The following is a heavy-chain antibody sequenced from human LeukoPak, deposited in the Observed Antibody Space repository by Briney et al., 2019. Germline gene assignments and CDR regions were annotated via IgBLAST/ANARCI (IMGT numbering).Heavy chain of an antibody. V-gene: IGHV5-51*01. CDR3: ARRGYSGYYSDFDI. CDR2: IYPGDSDA. J-gene: IGHJ3*02. CDR1: GYSFATYW. D-gene: IGHD5-12*01. Sequence: KHGESLKISCKGSGYSFATYWIGWVRQMPGKGLEWMGIIYPGDSDARYSPSFQGQVTISADKSISTAYLQWSSLKASDTAMYFCARRGYSGYYSDFDIWGQGTMVTVSS.